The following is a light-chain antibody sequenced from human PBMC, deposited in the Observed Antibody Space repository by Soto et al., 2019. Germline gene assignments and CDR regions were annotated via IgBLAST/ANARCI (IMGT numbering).Light chain of an antibody. CDR2: NVS. CDR1: SSDVGGYNY. CDR3: SSFTSTNTVL. Sequence: ALTQPASVSGSPGQSITISCTGTSSDVGGYNYVSWYQQHPGKAPKLMIYNVSNRPSGVSNRFSGSKSGNTASLTISGLQAEDEGHYYCSSFTSTNTVLFGGGTK. J-gene: IGLJ2*01. V-gene: IGLV2-14*01.